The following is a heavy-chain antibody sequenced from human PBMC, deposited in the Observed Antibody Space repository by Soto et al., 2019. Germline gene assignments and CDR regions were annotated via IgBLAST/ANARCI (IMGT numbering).Heavy chain of an antibody. CDR1: GYTFTSYY. D-gene: IGHD3-9*01. V-gene: IGHV1-46*01. CDR3: ARGLGLGDY. J-gene: IGHJ4*02. CDR2: INPNGGST. Sequence: QVQLVQSGAEVKKPGASVKLSCKASGYTFTSYYIHWERQAPGQGLEWIGIINPNGGSTNYAHNFKGRLTVTRDTSTATVYMELGALTSEDTSVYYCARGLGLGDYWGQGTLVTVSS.